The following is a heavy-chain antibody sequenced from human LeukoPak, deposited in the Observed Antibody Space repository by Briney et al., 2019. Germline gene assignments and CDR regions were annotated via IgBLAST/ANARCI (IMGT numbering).Heavy chain of an antibody. CDR3: ARSYGAFSGPVAY. J-gene: IGHJ4*02. V-gene: IGHV3-53*01. D-gene: IGHD4-17*01. Sequence: GGSLRLSCAASGFTVSSNYMSWVRQAPGKGLEWVSVIYSGGSTYYADSVKGRFTISRDNSKNTLYLQMNSLRAEDTAVYYCARSYGAFSGPVAYWGQGTLVTLSS. CDR2: IYSGGST. CDR1: GFTVSSNY.